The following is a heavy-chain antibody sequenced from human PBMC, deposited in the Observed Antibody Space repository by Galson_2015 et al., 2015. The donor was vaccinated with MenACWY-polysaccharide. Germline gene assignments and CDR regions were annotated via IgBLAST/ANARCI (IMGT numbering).Heavy chain of an antibody. Sequence: SLRLSCAASAFTVSSNHMSWVRQAPGKGLGWVSVIYSGGSTYYADSVKGRFTISRDNSKNTPYLQMNSLRAEDTALYYCARLAVDNYFDYWGQGTLVAVSS. CDR3: ARLAVDNYFDY. V-gene: IGHV3-66*01. CDR2: IYSGGST. CDR1: AFTVSSNH. D-gene: IGHD6-19*01. J-gene: IGHJ4*02.